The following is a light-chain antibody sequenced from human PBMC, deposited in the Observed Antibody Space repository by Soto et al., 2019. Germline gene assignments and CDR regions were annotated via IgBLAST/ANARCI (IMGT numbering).Light chain of an antibody. V-gene: IGLV1-44*01. CDR1: SSNIGSNT. Sequence: QAVVTQPPSASGTPGQRVAISCSGSSSNIGSNTVNWYQQFPETAPKLLIYSNNQRPSGVPDRFSGSKSGTSASLAISGLQSEDEADYYCAAWDDSLNGFYVFGTGTKLTVL. J-gene: IGLJ1*01. CDR2: SNN. CDR3: AAWDDSLNGFYV.